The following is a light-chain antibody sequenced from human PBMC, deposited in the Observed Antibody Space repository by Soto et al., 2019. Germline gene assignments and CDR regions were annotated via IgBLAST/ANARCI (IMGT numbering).Light chain of an antibody. Sequence: AIQMTQSPSSLSASVGDRVTITCRASQGIRNDLGWYQQKPGKAPKLLIYAASSLQGGVPSRFSGTGSGTDFTLPISSLQPEDFATYYCLQDYNYPWTFGQGTKVEIK. J-gene: IGKJ1*01. V-gene: IGKV1-6*01. CDR3: LQDYNYPWT. CDR2: AAS. CDR1: QGIRND.